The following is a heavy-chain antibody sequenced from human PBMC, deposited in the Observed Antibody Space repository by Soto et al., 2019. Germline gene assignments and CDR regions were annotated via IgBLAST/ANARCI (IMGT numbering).Heavy chain of an antibody. Sequence: QVQLQESGPGLVRPSETLSLTCTVSGGSFSSYYWTWIRQSPGKGLGGIGCIYYSGSTDYNPSLRGRLAISIDTSKNQFSLRLNSMTAADTAVYYCAGRDCSGTNCYYLDYYYMDVWGKGTTVTVSS. CDR1: GGSFSSYY. D-gene: IGHD2-2*01. CDR2: IYYSGST. V-gene: IGHV4-59*08. CDR3: AGRDCSGTNCYYLDYYYMDV. J-gene: IGHJ6*03.